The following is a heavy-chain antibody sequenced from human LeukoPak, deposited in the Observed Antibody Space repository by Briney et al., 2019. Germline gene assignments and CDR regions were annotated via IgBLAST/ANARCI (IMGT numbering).Heavy chain of an antibody. CDR2: LYGDGST. CDR3: ARDPSLAVAGPLN. Sequence: TGGSLRLSCAASGFTVSSNYMARVRQAPGKGLEWVSILYGDGSTYYADSVKGRFTISRDNSKNMLYLQMNSLRAEDTAVYYCARDPSLAVAGPLNWGQGTLVTVSS. J-gene: IGHJ4*02. V-gene: IGHV3-53*01. CDR1: GFTVSSNY. D-gene: IGHD6-19*01.